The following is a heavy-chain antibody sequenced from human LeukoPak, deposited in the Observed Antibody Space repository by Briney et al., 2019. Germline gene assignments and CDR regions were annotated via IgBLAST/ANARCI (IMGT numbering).Heavy chain of an antibody. D-gene: IGHD6-6*01. CDR3: ARVEYSSSSGYYFDY. CDR1: GFTFSSYS. CDR2: ISSSSSYI. J-gene: IGHJ4*02. V-gene: IGHV3-21*01. Sequence: GGSLRLSCAASGFTFSSYSMNWVRQAPGKGLEWVSSISSSSSYIYYADSVKGRFTISRDNAKNSLYLQMNSLRAEDTAVYYCARVEYSSSSGYYFDYWGQGALVTVSS.